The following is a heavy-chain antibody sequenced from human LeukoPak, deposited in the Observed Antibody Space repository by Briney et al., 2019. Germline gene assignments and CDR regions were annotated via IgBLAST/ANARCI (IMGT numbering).Heavy chain of an antibody. Sequence: ASVKVSCKASGYTFTNYGFNWVRQAPGQGLEWMGIINPSGGSTSYAQKFQGRVTMTRDTSTSTVYMELSSLRSEDTAVYYCARGSSTSCYAGCWFDPWGQGTLVTVSS. D-gene: IGHD2-2*01. J-gene: IGHJ5*02. CDR1: GYTFTNYG. V-gene: IGHV1-46*01. CDR3: ARGSSTSCYAGCWFDP. CDR2: INPSGGST.